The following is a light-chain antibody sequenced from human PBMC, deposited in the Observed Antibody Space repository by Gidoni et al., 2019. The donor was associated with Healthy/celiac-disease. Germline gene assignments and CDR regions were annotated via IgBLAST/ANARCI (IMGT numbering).Light chain of an antibody. V-gene: IGKV1-39*01. Sequence: DIQMTQSPASLSASVGDRVTITCRASQSISSYLNWYQQKPGKAPKLLIYAASSLQSGVPSRFSGSGSGTDFTLTISRLQPEDFATYYCQQSYSTPWPFGHRPKVEIK. CDR1: QSISSY. J-gene: IGKJ1*01. CDR3: QQSYSTPWP. CDR2: AAS.